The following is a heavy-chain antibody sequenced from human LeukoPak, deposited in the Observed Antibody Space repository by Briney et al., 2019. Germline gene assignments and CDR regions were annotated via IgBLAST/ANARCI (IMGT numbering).Heavy chain of an antibody. CDR2: IYPGDSDT. V-gene: IGHV5-51*01. J-gene: IGHJ4*02. D-gene: IGHD3-16*01. Sequence: GASLQISCEGAGSIFTTYWIGWVRQLPGKGLEWMGIIYPGDSDTRYSPSFQGQVTISADKSISTAYLRWSSLKASDTAIYCCARLPGLGGVLDYWGQGTLVTVSS. CDR1: GSIFTTYW. CDR3: ARLPGLGGVLDY.